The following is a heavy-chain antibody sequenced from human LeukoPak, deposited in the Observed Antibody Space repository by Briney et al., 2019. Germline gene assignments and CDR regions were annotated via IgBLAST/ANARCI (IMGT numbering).Heavy chain of an antibody. V-gene: IGHV3-30*18. Sequence: GRSLGLSCAASGFTFSSYGMHWVRQAPGKGLEWVAVISYDGSNKYYADSVKGRFTIPRDNSKNTLYLQMNSLRAEDTAVYYCAKEFQGIAVAGDFDYWGQGTLVTVSS. J-gene: IGHJ4*02. CDR1: GFTFSSYG. CDR3: AKEFQGIAVAGDFDY. CDR2: ISYDGSNK. D-gene: IGHD6-19*01.